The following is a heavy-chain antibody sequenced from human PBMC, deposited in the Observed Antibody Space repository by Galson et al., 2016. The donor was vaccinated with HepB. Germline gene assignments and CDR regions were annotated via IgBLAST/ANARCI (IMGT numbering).Heavy chain of an antibody. Sequence: SLRLSCAASGFYFKTYAMTWVRQAPRKGLEWVSAIDDGGARTSYAESVKGRFTISRDNSRNTLYLQMNSLRSEDTAVYYCAKEKGLGWFGGGSDSWGRGTQVTVSS. CDR1: GFYFKTYA. D-gene: IGHD3-10*01. V-gene: IGHV3-23*01. CDR3: AKEKGLGWFGGGSDS. J-gene: IGHJ4*02. CDR2: IDDGGART.